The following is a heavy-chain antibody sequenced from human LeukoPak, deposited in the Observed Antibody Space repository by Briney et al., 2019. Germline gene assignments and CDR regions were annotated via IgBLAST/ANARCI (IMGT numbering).Heavy chain of an antibody. CDR3: ASRGYSYGTLYYFDY. J-gene: IGHJ4*02. CDR2: IYTSGST. D-gene: IGHD5-18*01. CDR1: GGSISSYY. V-gene: IGHV4-4*07. Sequence: SETLSLTCTVSGGSISSYYWSWLRQPAGKGLEWIGRIYTSGSTNYNPSLTSRVTMSVDTSKNQFSLKLSSMTAADTAVYYCASRGYSYGTLYYFDYWGQGTLVTVSS.